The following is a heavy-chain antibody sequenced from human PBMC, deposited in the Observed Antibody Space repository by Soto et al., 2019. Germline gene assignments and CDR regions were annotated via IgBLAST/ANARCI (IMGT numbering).Heavy chain of an antibody. CDR1: GGTFSSYA. D-gene: IGHD5-12*01. J-gene: IGHJ5*02. CDR2: IIPIFGTA. Sequence: SVKVSCKASGGTFSSYAISWVRQAPGQGLEWMGGIIPIFGTANYAQKFQGRVTITADKSTSTAYMELSSLRSEDTAVYYCAREIVAKITPRWFDPCGQGTLLTVSS. CDR3: AREIVAKITPRWFDP. V-gene: IGHV1-69*06.